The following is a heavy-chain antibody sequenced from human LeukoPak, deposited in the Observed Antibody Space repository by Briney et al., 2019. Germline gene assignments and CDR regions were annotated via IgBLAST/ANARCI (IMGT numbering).Heavy chain of an antibody. J-gene: IGHJ4*02. CDR3: ARDLLLLTYYYGSGGFDY. V-gene: IGHV6-1*01. CDR2: TYYRSKWYN. Sequence: SQTLSLTCAISGDSVSSNSAAWNWIRQSPSRGLEWLGRTYYRSKWYNDYAVSVKSRITINPDTSKNQFSLQLNSVTPEDTAVYYCARDLLLLTYYYGSGGFDYWGQGTLVTVSS. D-gene: IGHD3-10*01. CDR1: GDSVSSNSAA.